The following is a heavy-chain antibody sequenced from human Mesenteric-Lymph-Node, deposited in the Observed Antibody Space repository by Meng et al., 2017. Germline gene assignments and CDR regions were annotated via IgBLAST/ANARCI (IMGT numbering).Heavy chain of an antibody. CDR1: GGSISSGGFY. CDR2: IYYSGST. CDR3: ARGPTTYFDY. V-gene: IGHV4-31*03. J-gene: IGHJ4*02. Sequence: QGQLQEWGPGLVKPSQTQSLTCTVSGGSISSGGFYWSWIRQHPGKGLEWIGYIYYSGSTYYNPSLRSRVAISIDTSKNQFSLKLTSVTAADTAVYYCARGPTTYFDYWGQGTLVTVSS. D-gene: IGHD4-17*01.